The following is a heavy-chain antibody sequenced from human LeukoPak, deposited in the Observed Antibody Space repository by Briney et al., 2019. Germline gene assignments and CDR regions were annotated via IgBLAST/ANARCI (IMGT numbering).Heavy chain of an antibody. V-gene: IGHV3-30*18. J-gene: IGHJ5*02. Sequence: GRSLRLSCAASGFTFSSYGMHWVRQAPGKGLEWVAVISYEGGTQHYADSVKGRYIISRDNPRNTLYLQMNNLRTEDTAVYYCAKEGTPQVSTWYDLWGQGTQVIVSS. D-gene: IGHD3-10*01. CDR2: ISYEGGTQ. CDR3: AKEGTPQVSTWYDL. CDR1: GFTFSSYG.